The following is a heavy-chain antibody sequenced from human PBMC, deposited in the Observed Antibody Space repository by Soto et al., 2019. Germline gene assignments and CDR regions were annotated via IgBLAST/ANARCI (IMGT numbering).Heavy chain of an antibody. CDR2: MSGSGGSI. CDR1: GFTFSNYA. D-gene: IGHD2-2*01. J-gene: IGHJ4*02. V-gene: IGHV3-23*01. CDR3: AKAPGVVVPADY. Sequence: EVQLLESGGGLVQPGGSLRLSCAASGFTFSNYAMSWVRQAPGKGLEWVSAMSGSGGSIYYADSVKGRFTIARDNSKNTLYLQTNSLRAEDTAVYYCAKAPGVVVPADYWGQGTLVTVSS.